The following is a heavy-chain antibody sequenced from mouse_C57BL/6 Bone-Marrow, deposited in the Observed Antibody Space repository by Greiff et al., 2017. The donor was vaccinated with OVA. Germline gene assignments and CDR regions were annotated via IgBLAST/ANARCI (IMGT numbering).Heavy chain of an antibody. V-gene: IGHV5-12*01. J-gene: IGHJ1*03. CDR1: GFTFSDYY. Sequence: EVQVVESGGGLVQPGGSLKLSCAASGFTFSDYYMYWVRQTPEKRLEWVAYISNGGGSTYYPDTVKGRFTISRDNAKNTLYLQMSRLKSEDTAMYYCARDYYVSSSDVWGTGTTVTVSS. CDR2: ISNGGGST. D-gene: IGHD1-1*01. CDR3: ARDYYVSSSDV.